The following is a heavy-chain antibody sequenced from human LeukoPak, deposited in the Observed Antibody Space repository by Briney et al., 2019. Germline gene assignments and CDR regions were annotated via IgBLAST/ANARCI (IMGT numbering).Heavy chain of an antibody. Sequence: SQTLSLTCAISGDSFSSNSAAWNWFRQSPSRGLEWLGRTYYRSKWNSDYAASVRGRISINPDTSKNHFSLQLNSVTPEDTAVYFCASGWALGSWGQGTLVTVSS. CDR3: ASGWALGS. CDR1: GDSFSSNSAA. CDR2: TYYRSKWNS. D-gene: IGHD6-19*01. J-gene: IGHJ4*02. V-gene: IGHV6-1*01.